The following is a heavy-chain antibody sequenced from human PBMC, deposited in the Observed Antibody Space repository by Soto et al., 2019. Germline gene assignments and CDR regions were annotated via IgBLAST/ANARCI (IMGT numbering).Heavy chain of an antibody. CDR1: RFTFSSYA. D-gene: IGHD2-2*01. Sequence: AAGPLRLSGAASRFTFSSYAMCWVRQAPGKGLEWVSSISVSGGSTYYADSVKGRFTISRDNSKNTLYLQMNSLRAEDTAVYYCAKDGYSITRNKPLDYWGQGTLVTVSS. CDR2: ISVSGGST. V-gene: IGHV3-23*01. J-gene: IGHJ4*02. CDR3: AKDGYSITRNKPLDY.